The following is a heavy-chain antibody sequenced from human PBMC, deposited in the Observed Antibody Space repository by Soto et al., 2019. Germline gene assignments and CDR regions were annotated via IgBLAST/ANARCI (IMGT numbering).Heavy chain of an antibody. V-gene: IGHV3-7*01. D-gene: IGHD4-17*01. CDR2: IKQDGSEK. Sequence: PGGSLRLSCAASGFTFSSYWMSWVRQAPGKGLEWVANIKQDGSEKYYVDSVKGRFTISRDNAKNSLYLQMNSLRAEDTAVYYCAREQPNDYGDELYYFDYWGQGTLVTVSS. CDR3: AREQPNDYGDELYYFDY. CDR1: GFTFSSYW. J-gene: IGHJ4*02.